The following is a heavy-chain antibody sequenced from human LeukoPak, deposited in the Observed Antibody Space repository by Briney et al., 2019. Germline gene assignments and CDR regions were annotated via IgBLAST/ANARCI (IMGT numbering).Heavy chain of an antibody. CDR1: RASIRSYN. CDR2: IYYSGST. CDR3: ARVKGVARSDY. D-gene: IGHD3-10*01. J-gene: IGHJ4*02. V-gene: IGHV4-59*01. Sequence: SETLSLTCTVSRASIRSYNRSWIGQPRGKELEWIGNIYYSGSTNHNPSLKSRVTISGDTSKNQFSLNLSSVTAADTAVYYCARVKGVARSDYWGRGTLVTVSS.